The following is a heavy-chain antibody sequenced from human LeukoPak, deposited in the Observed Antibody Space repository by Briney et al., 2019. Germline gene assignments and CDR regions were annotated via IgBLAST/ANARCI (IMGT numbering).Heavy chain of an antibody. V-gene: IGHV1-2*02. D-gene: IGHD4-17*01. CDR3: ARDGDYGDYDYDGYYYMDV. J-gene: IGHJ6*03. Sequence: GASVKVSCKASGYTFTGYYMHWVRQAPGQGLEWMGWINPNSGGTNYAQNFQDRVTMTRDTSISTAYMELSRLRSDDTAIYYCARDGDYGDYDYDGYYYMDVWGKGTTVTVSS. CDR2: INPNSGGT. CDR1: GYTFTGYY.